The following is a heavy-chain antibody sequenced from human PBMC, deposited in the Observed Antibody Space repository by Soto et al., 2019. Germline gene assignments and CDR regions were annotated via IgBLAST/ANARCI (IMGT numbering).Heavy chain of an antibody. Sequence: PSETLSLTCTVSGGSIRSDVYYWSWIRHHPGKGLEWIGYIYYSGSTYYNPSLKSRVSISADTSNNQFSLKLTSVTAADTAVYYCAGGSSKSWFDPWGQGTLVTVSS. J-gene: IGHJ5*02. CDR1: GGSIRSDVYY. D-gene: IGHD6-6*01. V-gene: IGHV4-31*03. CDR3: AGGSSKSWFDP. CDR2: IYYSGST.